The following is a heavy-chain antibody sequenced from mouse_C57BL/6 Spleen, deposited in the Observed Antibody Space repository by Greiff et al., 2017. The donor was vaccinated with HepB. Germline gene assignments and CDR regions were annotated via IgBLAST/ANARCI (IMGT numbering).Heavy chain of an antibody. Sequence: EVMLVESGGGLVKPGGSLKLSCAASGFTFSSYTMSWVRQTPEKRLEWVATISGGGGNTYYPDSVKGRFTISRDNAKNTLYLQMSSLRSEDTALYYCARSGNCVFAYWGQGTLVTVSA. D-gene: IGHD2-1*01. J-gene: IGHJ3*01. CDR3: ARSGNCVFAY. CDR2: ISGGGGNT. V-gene: IGHV5-9*01. CDR1: GFTFSSYT.